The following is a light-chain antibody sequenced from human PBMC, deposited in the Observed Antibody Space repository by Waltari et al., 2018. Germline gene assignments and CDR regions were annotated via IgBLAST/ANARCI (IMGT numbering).Light chain of an antibody. CDR2: GAS. Sequence: EIEMTQSPATLSVSPGERATLSCRASQSVSSNLAWYQQKPGQAPRLLIYGASTRATGIPARFSGSGSGTEFTLTISSMHSEDFAVYYCQQYNNWPLTFGGGTKVEIK. J-gene: IGKJ4*01. CDR3: QQYNNWPLT. V-gene: IGKV3-15*01. CDR1: QSVSSN.